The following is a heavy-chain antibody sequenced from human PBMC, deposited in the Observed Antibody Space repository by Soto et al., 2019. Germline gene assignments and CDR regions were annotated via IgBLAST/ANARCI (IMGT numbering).Heavy chain of an antibody. V-gene: IGHV3-7*01. D-gene: IGHD2-15*01. CDR1: GFTFSSYC. J-gene: IGHJ3*02. Sequence: GGSLRLSCAASGFTFSSYCMSWVRQAPGKGLGWVANIKQDGSERYYVDSVKGRFTTSRDNAKNSLYLQMNSLRAEDTAVYYCARVVVPATWGAFDIWGQGTMVTVSS. CDR3: ARVVVPATWGAFDI. CDR2: IKQDGSER.